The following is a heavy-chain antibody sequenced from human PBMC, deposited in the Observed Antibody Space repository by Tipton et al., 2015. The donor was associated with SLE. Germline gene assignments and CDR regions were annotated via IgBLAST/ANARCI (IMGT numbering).Heavy chain of an antibody. J-gene: IGHJ1*01. CDR1: GVSISTYY. CDR3: ATSRPWGVITQYFHH. D-gene: IGHD3-10*01. Sequence: TLSLTCSVSGVSISTYYWNYIRQHPGEGLEWIGHITYSGHTLYNPSLQSRVTISVDTSKNQFSLKLTSVTAADTAVYFCATSRPWGVITQYFHHWGQGTVVIVSS. V-gene: IGHV4-59*06. CDR2: ITYSGHT.